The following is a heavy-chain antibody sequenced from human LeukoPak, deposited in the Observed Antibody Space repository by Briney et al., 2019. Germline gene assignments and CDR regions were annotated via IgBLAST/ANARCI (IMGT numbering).Heavy chain of an antibody. CDR2: ISYDGSNK. Sequence: GGSLRLSCAASGFTFSSYGMHWVRQAPGKGLEWVAVISYDGSNKYYADSVKGRFTISRDNSKNTLYLQMNSLRAEDTAVYYCAKDGPSDWLLKSYYYYGMDVWGQGTTVTVSS. CDR1: GFTFSSYG. D-gene: IGHD3-9*01. V-gene: IGHV3-30*18. J-gene: IGHJ6*02. CDR3: AKDGPSDWLLKSYYYYGMDV.